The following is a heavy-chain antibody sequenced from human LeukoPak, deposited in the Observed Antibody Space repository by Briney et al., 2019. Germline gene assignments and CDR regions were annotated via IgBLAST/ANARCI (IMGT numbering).Heavy chain of an antibody. D-gene: IGHD3-3*01. CDR3: ARVLRSITIFGVVTYFDY. V-gene: IGHV4-4*07. CDR2: IYTSGST. CDR1: GGSISNYY. Sequence: SETLSLTCTVSGGSISNYYWSWIRQPAGKGLEWIGRIYTSGSTNYNPSLKSRVTMSVDTSKNQFSLKLSSVTAADTAVYYCARVLRSITIFGVVTYFDYWGQGTLVTVSS. J-gene: IGHJ4*02.